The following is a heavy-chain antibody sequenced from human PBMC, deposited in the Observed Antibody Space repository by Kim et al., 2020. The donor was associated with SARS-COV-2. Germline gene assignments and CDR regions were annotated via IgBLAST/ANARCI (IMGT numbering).Heavy chain of an antibody. CDR1: GFTFSNYR. J-gene: IGHJ5*02. Sequence: GGSLRLSCATSGFTFSNYRMSWVRQAPGKRLEWVANIKQDGSEKLYVDSVRGRFTISRDNVQNSLYLQMNSLRVEDTAVYYCAGSNYPTLHNWFDPWGQGTLVTVSS. CDR2: IKQDGSEK. D-gene: IGHD3-10*01. V-gene: IGHV3-7*03. CDR3: AGSNYPTLHNWFDP.